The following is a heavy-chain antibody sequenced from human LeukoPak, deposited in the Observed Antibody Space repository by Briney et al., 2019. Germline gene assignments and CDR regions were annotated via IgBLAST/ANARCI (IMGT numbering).Heavy chain of an antibody. J-gene: IGHJ4*02. V-gene: IGHV3-23*01. Sequence: GGSLRLSCAASGFILSSCAMTWVRQAPGKGLEWVTGISGSGDNTYYADSVKGRFTISRDNSKNTLYPQMNSLRAEDTAVYYCAKGDASPVHLLTGHWGQGTLVTVSS. CDR3: AKGDASPVHLLTGH. CDR1: GFILSSCA. D-gene: IGHD3-9*01. CDR2: ISGSGDNT.